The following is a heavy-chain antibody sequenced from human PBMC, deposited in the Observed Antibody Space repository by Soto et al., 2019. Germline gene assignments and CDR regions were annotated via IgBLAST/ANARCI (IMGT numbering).Heavy chain of an antibody. D-gene: IGHD6-6*01. CDR2: IYYSGST. CDR3: ARLGYPISSSSFDY. CDR1: GGSISSYY. J-gene: IGHJ4*02. V-gene: IGHV4-59*08. Sequence: SETLSLTCTVSGGSISSYYWSWIRQPPGKGLEWIGYIYYSGSTNYNPSLKSRVTISVDTSKNQFSLKLSSVTAADTAVYYCARLGYPISSSSFDYWGQGTLVTVSS.